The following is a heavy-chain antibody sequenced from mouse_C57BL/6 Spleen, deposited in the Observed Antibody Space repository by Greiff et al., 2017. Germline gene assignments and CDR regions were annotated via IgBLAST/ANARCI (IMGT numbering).Heavy chain of an antibody. CDR1: GYTFTSYW. J-gene: IGHJ3*01. D-gene: IGHD3-2*02. CDR2: IYPSDSET. V-gene: IGHV1-61*01. Sequence: VQLQESGAELVRPGSSVKLSCKASGYTFTSYWMDWVQQRPGQGLEWIGNIYPSDSETHYNQKFKDKATLTVDKSSSTAYMQLSSLTSEDSAVYYCASRGLSGYGFAYWGQGTLVTVSA. CDR3: ASRGLSGYGFAY.